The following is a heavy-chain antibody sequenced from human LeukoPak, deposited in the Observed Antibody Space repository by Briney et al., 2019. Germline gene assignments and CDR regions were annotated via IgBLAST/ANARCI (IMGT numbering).Heavy chain of an antibody. CDR3: ARDRVCCGMDV. V-gene: IGHV3-7*01. CDR1: GFSMSVYW. Sequence: GGSLRLSCEASGFSMSVYWMSWVRQAPGKGLEWVANIKQDGSEKYYVDPVKGRLTISRDNAKNSLYLQMNSLRAEDTAVYYCARDRVCCGMDVWGQGTTVTVSS. CDR2: IKQDGSEK. J-gene: IGHJ6*02. D-gene: IGHD2-8*01.